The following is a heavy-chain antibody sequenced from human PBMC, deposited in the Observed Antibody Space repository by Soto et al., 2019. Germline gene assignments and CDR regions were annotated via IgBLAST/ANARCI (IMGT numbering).Heavy chain of an antibody. D-gene: IGHD1-26*01. CDR2: INPSGGST. V-gene: IGHV1-46*01. Sequence: ASVKVSCKASGYIFTSYSMHWVRQAPGQGLEWMGIINPSGGSTTYAQKFQGRVTMTRDTSTRTVYMEMISLRTEDTAVYYCARFKSSGTYGSFDYWGLGTLVTVSS. J-gene: IGHJ4*02. CDR3: ARFKSSGTYGSFDY. CDR1: GYIFTSYS.